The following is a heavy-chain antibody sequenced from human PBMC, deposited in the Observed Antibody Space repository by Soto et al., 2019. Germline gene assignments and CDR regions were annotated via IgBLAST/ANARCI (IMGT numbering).Heavy chain of an antibody. CDR1: GFTFSSYS. Sequence: EVQLVESGGGLVKPGGSLRLSCAASGFTFSSYSMNWVRQAPGKGLEWVSSISSSSSYIYYADSVKGRFTISRDNAKNSLYLHMNSLSAEATAVYYCASREYCSSPSCYGPQAGYYGMDVWGQGTTVTVSS. CDR2: ISSSSSYI. V-gene: IGHV3-21*01. J-gene: IGHJ6*02. CDR3: ASREYCSSPSCYGPQAGYYGMDV. D-gene: IGHD2-2*01.